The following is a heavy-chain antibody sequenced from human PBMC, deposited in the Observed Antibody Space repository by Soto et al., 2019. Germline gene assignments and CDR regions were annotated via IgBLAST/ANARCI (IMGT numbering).Heavy chain of an antibody. D-gene: IGHD3-9*01. CDR3: ARDQTAQYYDILTGYYDPV. J-gene: IGHJ6*02. CDR2: ISSSSSYI. CDR1: GFTFSSYS. V-gene: IGHV3-21*01. Sequence: GGSLRLSCAASGFTFSSYSMNWVRQAPGKGLEWVSSISSSSSYIYYADSVKGRFTNSRDNAKNSLYLQMNSLRAEDTAVYYCARDQTAQYYDILTGYYDPVGGQGTTVTVSS.